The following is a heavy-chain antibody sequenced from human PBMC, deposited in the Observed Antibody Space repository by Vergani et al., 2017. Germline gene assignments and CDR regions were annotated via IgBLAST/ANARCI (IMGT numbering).Heavy chain of an antibody. CDR2: IWYDGSNK. Sequence: QVQLVESGGGVVQPGRSLRLSCAASGFTFSSYGMHWVRQAPGKGLEWVAVIWYDGSNKYYADSVKGRFTISRDNSKNTLYLQMNSLRAEDTAVYYCARDLSSYYYDSSGYYPNFDYWGQGTLVTVSS. V-gene: IGHV3-33*01. J-gene: IGHJ4*02. CDR1: GFTFSSYG. CDR3: ARDLSSYYYDSSGYYPNFDY. D-gene: IGHD3-22*01.